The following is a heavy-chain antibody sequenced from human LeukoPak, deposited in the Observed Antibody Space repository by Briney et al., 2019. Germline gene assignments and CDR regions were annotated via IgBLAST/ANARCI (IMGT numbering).Heavy chain of an antibody. CDR1: GGPISSYY. V-gene: IGHV4-59*08. D-gene: IGHD5-18*01. CDR2: ISYIGIT. J-gene: IGHJ4*02. Sequence: PSETLSLTCTVSGGPISSYYWSWIRQPPGKGLEWIGFISYIGITNYNPSLKSRVTISIDTSKNQFSLKLSSVTAADTAVYYCARATRYSYGYFDYWGQGTLVPVSS. CDR3: ARATRYSYGYFDY.